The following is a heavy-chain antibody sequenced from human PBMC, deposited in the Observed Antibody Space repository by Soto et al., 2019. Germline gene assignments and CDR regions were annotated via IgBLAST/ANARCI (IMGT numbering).Heavy chain of an antibody. Sequence: GGSLRLSCVGSGFDVTTNCMNWVRQAPGKGLEWVSSISSTTNYIYYGDSMKGRFTISRDNAKNSLYLEMNSLRAEDTAVYYCARESEDLTSNFDYWGQGTLVTVSS. CDR2: ISSTTNYI. CDR3: ARESEDLTSNFDY. J-gene: IGHJ4*02. CDR1: GFDVTTNC. V-gene: IGHV3-21*06.